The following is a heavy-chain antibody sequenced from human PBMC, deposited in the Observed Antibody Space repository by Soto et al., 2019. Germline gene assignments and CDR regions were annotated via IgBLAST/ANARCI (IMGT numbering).Heavy chain of an antibody. D-gene: IGHD3-22*01. V-gene: IGHV5-10-1*01. CDR1: GYSFAGYW. CDR2: IDPSDSQT. CDR3: ARQIYDSDTGPNFQYYFDS. J-gene: IGHJ4*02. Sequence: ESLTISCKGSGYSFAGYWITLVRQKPGKGLEWMGRIDPSDSQTYYSPSFRGHVTISVTKSITTVFLQWSSLRASDTAMYYCARQIYDSDTGPNFQYYFDSWGQGTPVIVSS.